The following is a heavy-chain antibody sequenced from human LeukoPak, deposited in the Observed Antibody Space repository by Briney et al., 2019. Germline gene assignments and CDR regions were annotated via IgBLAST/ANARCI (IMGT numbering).Heavy chain of an antibody. CDR2: ISYDGSNK. Sequence: GGSPRLSCAASGFTFSSYAMHWVRQAPGKGLEWVAVISYDGSNKYYADSVKGRFTISRDNSKNTLYLQMNSLRAEDTAVYYCARESSGGSFDYWGQGTLVTVSS. V-gene: IGHV3-30-3*01. J-gene: IGHJ4*02. CDR3: ARESSGGSFDY. D-gene: IGHD2-15*01. CDR1: GFTFSSYA.